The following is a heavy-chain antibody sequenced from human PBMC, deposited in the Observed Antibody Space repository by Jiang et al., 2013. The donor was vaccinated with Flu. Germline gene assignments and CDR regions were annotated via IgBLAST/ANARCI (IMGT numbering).Heavy chain of an antibody. CDR1: GYTFTDSG. J-gene: IGHJ3*01. V-gene: IGHV1-18*01. CDR2: ISTYDGNT. D-gene: IGHD4-11*01. CDR3: ARDRLGLQDSFDL. Sequence: SGAEVKKPGASVKVSCEASGYTFTDSGITWVRQAPGQGLEWMGWISTYDGNTNYAQKFQGRVAMTKDTSTSTVFLEVRSLRSDDTALYYCARDRLGLQDSFDLWAQGHWSPSLQ.